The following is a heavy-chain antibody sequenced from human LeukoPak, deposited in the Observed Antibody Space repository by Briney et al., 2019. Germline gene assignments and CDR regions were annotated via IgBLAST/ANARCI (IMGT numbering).Heavy chain of an antibody. J-gene: IGHJ4*02. CDR3: AREEELPGDY. CDR1: GYTFTGYY. Sequence: ASVKVSCKASGYTFTGYYMHWVRQAPGQGLEWMGWISAYNGNTNYAQKLQGRVTMTTDTSTSTAYMELRSLRSDDTAVYYCAREEELPGDYWGQGTLVTVSS. V-gene: IGHV1-18*04. D-gene: IGHD3-10*01. CDR2: ISAYNGNT.